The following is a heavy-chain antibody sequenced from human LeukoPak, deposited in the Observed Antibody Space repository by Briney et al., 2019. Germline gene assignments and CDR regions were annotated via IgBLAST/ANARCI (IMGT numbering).Heavy chain of an antibody. D-gene: IGHD1-26*01. CDR1: GGSISSNNYY. CDR3: AIVGATLEYFQH. Sequence: SETLSLTCTVSGGSISSNNYYWGWIRQPPGKGLEWIGNIYYSGSTYYNPSLKSRVTISVDTSKNQFSLKLSSVTAADTAVYYCAIVGATLEYFQHWGQGTLVTVSS. J-gene: IGHJ1*01. CDR2: IYYSGST. V-gene: IGHV4-39*07.